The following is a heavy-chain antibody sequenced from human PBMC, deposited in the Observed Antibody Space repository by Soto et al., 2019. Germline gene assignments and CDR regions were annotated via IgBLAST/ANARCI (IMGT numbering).Heavy chain of an antibody. J-gene: IGHJ4*02. CDR1: GSTFTSYG. D-gene: IGHD1-1*01. CDR3: ARGRYGDY. CDR2: ISARNGNK. Sequence: QVHLVQTGAQVKKPGASVKLSCKGSGSTFTSYGITWMRQAPGQELEWMGWISARNGNKHYAQKLQGRVTVTRDTSPSTAYMELRSLRSDDTAVYYCARGRYGDYWGQGALVTVSS. V-gene: IGHV1-18*01.